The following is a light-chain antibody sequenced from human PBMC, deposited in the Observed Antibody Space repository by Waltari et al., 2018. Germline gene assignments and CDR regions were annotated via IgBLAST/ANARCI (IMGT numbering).Light chain of an antibody. CDR2: DVN. V-gene: IGLV2-11*01. CDR1: SSYVGGYKY. Sequence: QSALTQPRSVSGSPGQSVTISCTGTSSYVGGYKYVSWYQQHPGKAPKLMIYDVNKRPSGVPDRFSGSKSGNTASLTISGLQAEDEADYYCCSYAGSNTLYVFGTGTKVTVL. CDR3: CSYAGSNTLYV. J-gene: IGLJ1*01.